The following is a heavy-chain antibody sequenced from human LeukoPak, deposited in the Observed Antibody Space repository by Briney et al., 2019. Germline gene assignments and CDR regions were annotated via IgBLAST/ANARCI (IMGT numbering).Heavy chain of an antibody. V-gene: IGHV3-9*01. CDR1: GFTFDNYA. Sequence: GWSLRLSCAASGFTFDNYAMHWVRQAPGKGLEGLSIISWNSGYIDYADSVKGRFTISRDNAKKSLDLQMNSLRAEDTAFYYCAKVRGTYSSGYFFDYWGQGTLVTVSS. CDR3: AKVRGTYSSGYFFDY. D-gene: IGHD6-19*01. J-gene: IGHJ4*02. CDR2: ISWNSGYI.